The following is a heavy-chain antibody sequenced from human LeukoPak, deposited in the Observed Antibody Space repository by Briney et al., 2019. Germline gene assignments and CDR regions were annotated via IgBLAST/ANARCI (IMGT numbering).Heavy chain of an antibody. CDR3: AREQLTGDHFSYYYYMDV. J-gene: IGHJ6*03. Sequence: SETLFLTCTVSGGSISSSSYYWGWIRQPPGKGLEWIGNIYYSGSTYYNPSLKSRITINPDTSKNQFSLQLNSVTPEDTAVYYCAREQLTGDHFSYYYYMDVWGKGTTVTVSS. D-gene: IGHD7-27*01. CDR2: IYYSGST. CDR1: GGSISSSSYY. V-gene: IGHV4-39*02.